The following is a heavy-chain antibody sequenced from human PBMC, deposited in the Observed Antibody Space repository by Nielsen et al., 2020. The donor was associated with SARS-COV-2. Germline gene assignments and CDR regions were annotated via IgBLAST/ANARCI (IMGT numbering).Heavy chain of an antibody. CDR2: VSYSGRP. D-gene: IGHD6-13*01. V-gene: IGHV4-34*11. Sequence: SQTLSLTCAVYGGSFSGNYWSWIRQPPGKGLEWIGYVSYSGRPTYNPSLKSRVTISLDPSKDQFSLHVYSVTAADTAVYYCARELSGARIKAAGRQSFYYYGMDVWGQGTAVTVSS. CDR3: ARELSGARIKAAGRQSFYYYGMDV. CDR1: GGSFSGNY. J-gene: IGHJ6*02.